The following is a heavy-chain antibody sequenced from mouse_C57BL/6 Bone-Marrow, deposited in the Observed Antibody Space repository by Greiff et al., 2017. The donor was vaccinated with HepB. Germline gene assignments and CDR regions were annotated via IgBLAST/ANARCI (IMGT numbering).Heavy chain of an antibody. CDR1: GYAFTNYL. CDR2: INPGSGGT. CDR3: ARGGVLRSRDAMDY. J-gene: IGHJ4*01. Sequence: QVQLKQSGAELVRPGTSVKVSCKASGYAFTNYLIEWVKQRPGQGLEWIGVINPGSGGTNSNEKFKGKATLTADKSSSTAYMQLSSLTSEDSAVYFCARGGVLRSRDAMDYWGQGTSVTVSS. V-gene: IGHV1-54*01. D-gene: IGHD1-1*01.